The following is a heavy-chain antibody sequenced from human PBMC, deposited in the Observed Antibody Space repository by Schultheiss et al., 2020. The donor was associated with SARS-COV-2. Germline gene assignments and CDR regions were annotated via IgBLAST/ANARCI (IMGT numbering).Heavy chain of an antibody. CDR1: GYTFTGYY. V-gene: IGHV1-2*02. CDR2: INPNSGGT. CDR3: ATTGGDYYDTHGTRMSVFTH. J-gene: IGHJ4*02. D-gene: IGHD3-22*01. Sequence: ASVKVSCKASGYTFTGYYMHWVRQAPGQGLEWMGWINPNSGGTNYAQKFQGRVTMTRDTSISTAYMELSRLRSDDTAVYYCATTGGDYYDTHGTRMSVFTHWGQGTVVTGSS.